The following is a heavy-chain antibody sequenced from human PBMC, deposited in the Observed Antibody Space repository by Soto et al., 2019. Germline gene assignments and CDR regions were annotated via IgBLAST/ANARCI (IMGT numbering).Heavy chain of an antibody. CDR3: ARGPYDFWSGYQYYFDY. D-gene: IGHD3-3*01. Sequence: GGSLRLSCAASGFTFSSYGMHWVRQAPGKGLEWVAVIWYDGSNKYYADSVKGRFTISRDNSKNTLYLQMNSLRAEDTAVYYCARGPYDFWSGYQYYFDYWGQGTLVTVSS. V-gene: IGHV3-33*01. J-gene: IGHJ4*02. CDR1: GFTFSSYG. CDR2: IWYDGSNK.